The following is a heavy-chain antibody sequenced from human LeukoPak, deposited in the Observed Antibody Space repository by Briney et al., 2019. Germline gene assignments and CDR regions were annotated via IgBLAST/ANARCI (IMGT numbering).Heavy chain of an antibody. Sequence: SETLSLTCTASGGSISSYYWSWIRQPAGKGLEWIGRIYTSGSTNYNPSLKSRVTMSVDTSKNQFSLKLSSVTAADTAVYYCARGPKYYDFWSGYQDNWFDPWGQGTLVTVSS. CDR3: ARGPKYYDFWSGYQDNWFDP. J-gene: IGHJ5*02. V-gene: IGHV4-4*07. CDR2: IYTSGST. D-gene: IGHD3-3*01. CDR1: GGSISSYY.